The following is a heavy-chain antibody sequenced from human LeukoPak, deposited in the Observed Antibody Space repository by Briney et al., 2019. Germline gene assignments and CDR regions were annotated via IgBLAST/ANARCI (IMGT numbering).Heavy chain of an antibody. CDR2: IASEGSST. D-gene: IGHD4-23*01. CDR1: GFTFSSYW. Sequence: QSGGSLRLSCAASGFTFSSYWMNWVRQAPGKGLVWVSRIASEGSSTTYADSVKGRFSISRDNAKNTLYLQMNSLRVEDTAVYYCARGRPHGNDYWGQGTLVTVSS. V-gene: IGHV3-74*01. CDR3: ARGRPHGNDY. J-gene: IGHJ4*02.